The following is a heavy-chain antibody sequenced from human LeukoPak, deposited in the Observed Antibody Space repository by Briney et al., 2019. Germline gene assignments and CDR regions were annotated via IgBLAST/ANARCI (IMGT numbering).Heavy chain of an antibody. CDR1: GFTFSDYY. V-gene: IGHV3-11*01. J-gene: IGHJ6*02. CDR3: ARDMTRDMDV. CDR2: ISSSGRTI. Sequence: GGSLRLSCAASGFTFSDYYMNWIRQAPGKGLEWVSYISSSGRTIYNADSVKGRFTISRDNAKNSLYLQMNSLRAEDTAVYYCARDMTRDMDVWGQGTTVTVSS.